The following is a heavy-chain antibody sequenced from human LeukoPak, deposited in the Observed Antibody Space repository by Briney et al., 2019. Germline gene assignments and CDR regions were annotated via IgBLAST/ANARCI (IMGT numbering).Heavy chain of an antibody. CDR1: GGSFSDYY. V-gene: IGHV4-34*01. CDR2: INHSGST. D-gene: IGHD1-7*01. CDR3: ARGRSKLNY. Sequence: KASETLSLTCAVYGGSFSDYYWSWIRQPPGKGLEWIGEINHSGSTNYNPSLKSRVTISVDTSKNQFSLKLSSVTAADTAVYYCARGRSKLNYWGQGTLVTVSS. J-gene: IGHJ4*02.